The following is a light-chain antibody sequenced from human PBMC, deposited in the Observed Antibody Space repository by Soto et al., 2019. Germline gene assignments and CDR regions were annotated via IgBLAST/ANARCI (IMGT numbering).Light chain of an antibody. Sequence: EIAFTQSPATLSLSPGERATLSCRASQSISRYLAWYQQKPGQAPRLLIYDASNRATGIPARFSGSGSGTDFTLTISXLEPEDFAVYYCQQRGNWPSFGGGTKVDIK. V-gene: IGKV3-11*01. CDR3: QQRGNWPS. CDR1: QSISRY. CDR2: DAS. J-gene: IGKJ4*01.